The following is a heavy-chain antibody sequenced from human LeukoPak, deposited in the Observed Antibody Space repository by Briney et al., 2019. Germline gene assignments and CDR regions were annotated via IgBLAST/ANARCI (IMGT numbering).Heavy chain of an antibody. D-gene: IGHD3-22*01. CDR2: ISSSSSYI. Sequence: GSLRLSCAASGFTFSRYNMNWVRQAPGKGLEWVSSISSSSSYIYYADSVKGRFTISRDNAKNSLYLQMNSLRAEDTAIYYCARTGDSSGYYYVDYWGQGTLVTVSS. CDR1: GFTFSRYN. V-gene: IGHV3-21*04. CDR3: ARTGDSSGYYYVDY. J-gene: IGHJ4*02.